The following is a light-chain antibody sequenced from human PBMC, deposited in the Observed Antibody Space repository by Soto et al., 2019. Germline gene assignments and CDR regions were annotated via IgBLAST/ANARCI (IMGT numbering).Light chain of an antibody. Sequence: DIQITSSASILSASVGERVRMTCRSSQRIDTWLAWYQQKPGTAPKLLIYKATTLQRGVPSRFSGSGSGTAFTLAISSLEPDDFATYYCQEYETFSPWTVGQGTQVDI. CDR1: QRIDTW. V-gene: IGKV1-5*03. CDR3: QEYETFSPWT. J-gene: IGKJ1*01. CDR2: KAT.